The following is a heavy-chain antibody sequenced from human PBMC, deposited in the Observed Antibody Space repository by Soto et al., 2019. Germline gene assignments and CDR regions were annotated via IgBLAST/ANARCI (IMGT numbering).Heavy chain of an antibody. Sequence: SETLSLTCTVSGGSISNYYWTWIRQPAGKGLEWIGRIYTSGSTNYNPSLKSRVTMSVDTSKNQFSLMLSSVTAADTALYYCARQTTYSSSWYDYWGHGTLVTVSS. CDR3: ARQTTYSSSWYDY. D-gene: IGHD6-13*01. J-gene: IGHJ5*01. CDR2: IYTSGST. CDR1: GGSISNYY. V-gene: IGHV4-4*07.